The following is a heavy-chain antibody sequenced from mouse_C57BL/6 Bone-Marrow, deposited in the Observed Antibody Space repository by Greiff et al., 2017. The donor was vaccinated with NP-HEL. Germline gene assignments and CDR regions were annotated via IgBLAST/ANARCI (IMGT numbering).Heavy chain of an antibody. J-gene: IGHJ4*01. CDR1: GYTFTDYN. Sequence: EVQLQESGPELVKPGASVKIPCKASGYTFTDYNMDWVKQSHGKSLEWIGDINPNNGGTIYNQKFKGKATLTVDKSSSTAYMELRSLTSEDTAVYYCARSSYYGSSYGYYYAMDYWSQGTAVTVSS. V-gene: IGHV1-18*01. CDR3: ARSSYYGSSYGYYYAMDY. D-gene: IGHD1-1*01. CDR2: INPNNGGT.